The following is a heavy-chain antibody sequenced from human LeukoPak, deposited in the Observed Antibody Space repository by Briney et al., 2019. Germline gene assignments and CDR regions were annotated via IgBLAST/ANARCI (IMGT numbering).Heavy chain of an antibody. Sequence: SETLSHTCTVSGVSISSYYWSWIRQPAGKGLEWIGRIHTSGSTNYNPSLKSRVTMSVDTSKNQFSLKLSSVTAADTAVYYCVRDRYYYGSGSYYFDYWGQGTLVTVSS. CDR2: IHTSGST. CDR3: VRDRYYYGSGSYYFDY. D-gene: IGHD3-10*01. J-gene: IGHJ4*02. CDR1: GVSISSYY. V-gene: IGHV4-4*07.